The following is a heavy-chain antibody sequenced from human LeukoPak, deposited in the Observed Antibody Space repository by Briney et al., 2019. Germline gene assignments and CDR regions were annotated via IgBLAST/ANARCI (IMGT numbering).Heavy chain of an antibody. D-gene: IGHD6-13*01. V-gene: IGHV4-34*01. Sequence: ASETLSLTCAVYGGSFSGYYWSWIRQPPGKGLEWIGEINHSGSTNYNPSLKSRVTISVDTSKNQFSLKLSSVTAADTAVYYCARGGPKQLGGHFDYWGKGTLVTVSS. CDR3: ARGGPKQLGGHFDY. CDR2: INHSGST. J-gene: IGHJ4*02. CDR1: GGSFSGYY.